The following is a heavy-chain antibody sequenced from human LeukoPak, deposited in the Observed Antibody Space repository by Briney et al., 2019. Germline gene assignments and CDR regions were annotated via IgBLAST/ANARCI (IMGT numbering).Heavy chain of an antibody. D-gene: IGHD2-2*01. CDR1: GFTFSSYA. J-gene: IGHJ4*02. CDR3: ASLGYCSSTSCYAGGFGY. V-gene: IGHV3-23*01. Sequence: GGSLRLSCAASGFTFSSYAMNWVRQAPGKGLEWVSAISDSGGSTYYADSVKGRFTISRDNSKNTLYLQMNSLRAEDTAVYYCASLGYCSSTSCYAGGFGYWGQGTLVTVSS. CDR2: ISDSGGST.